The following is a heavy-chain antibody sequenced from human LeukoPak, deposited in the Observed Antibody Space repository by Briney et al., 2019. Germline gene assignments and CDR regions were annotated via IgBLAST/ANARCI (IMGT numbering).Heavy chain of an antibody. D-gene: IGHD3-3*01. CDR3: AREHYDFWSGYYRNWFDP. CDR1: GGSISSGDYY. J-gene: IGHJ5*02. Sequence: SETLSLTCTVSGGSISSGDYYWSWIRQPPGKGLEWIGYIHYSGSTYYNPSLKSRVTISVDTSKNQFSLKLSSVTAADTAVYYCAREHYDFWSGYYRNWFDPWGQGTLVTVSS. V-gene: IGHV4-30-4*08. CDR2: IHYSGST.